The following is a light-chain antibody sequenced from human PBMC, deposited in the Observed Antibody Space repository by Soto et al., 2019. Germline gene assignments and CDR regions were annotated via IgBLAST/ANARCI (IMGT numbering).Light chain of an antibody. CDR1: QTVSTY. V-gene: IGKV3-11*01. CDR3: QQRNNWTPDIT. Sequence: EIVLTQSPVTLSLSPGDRATLSCRASQTVSTYLAWYQQKPGQAPRLLIYDASNRATGIPARFSGSGSGTDFTLTISSVEPEDFAVYYCQQRNNWTPDITFGQGTRLDIK. J-gene: IGKJ5*01. CDR2: DAS.